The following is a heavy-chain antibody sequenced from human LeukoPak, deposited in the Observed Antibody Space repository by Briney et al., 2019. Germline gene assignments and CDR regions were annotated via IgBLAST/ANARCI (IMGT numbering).Heavy chain of an antibody. Sequence: SETLSLTCTVSGDSISSGGYYWTWIRQHPGKGLEWIGYIYYSGSTYYNPSLKSRVTISVDTSKNQFSLRLNSATAADTAVYYCTSILPQQKYGDYEAQLHYFDYWGQGTLVTVSS. CDR3: TSILPQQKYGDYEAQLHYFDY. CDR1: GDSISSGGYY. D-gene: IGHD4-17*01. CDR2: IYYSGST. J-gene: IGHJ4*02. V-gene: IGHV4-31*03.